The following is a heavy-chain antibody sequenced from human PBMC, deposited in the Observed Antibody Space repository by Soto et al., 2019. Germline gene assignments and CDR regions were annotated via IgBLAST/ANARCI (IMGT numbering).Heavy chain of an antibody. Sequence: ASVKVSCKSSDNTFTHYGINWVRQAPGQGLEWMGWIGGYNGNTKYAQKFQDRVTMTADTSTRTAFMEVRSLTSDDTGVYFCAATGGNYFGLDVWGQGTTVTVSS. J-gene: IGHJ6*02. CDR1: DNTFTHYG. CDR3: AATGGNYFGLDV. V-gene: IGHV1-18*01. D-gene: IGHD2-8*02. CDR2: IGGYNGNT.